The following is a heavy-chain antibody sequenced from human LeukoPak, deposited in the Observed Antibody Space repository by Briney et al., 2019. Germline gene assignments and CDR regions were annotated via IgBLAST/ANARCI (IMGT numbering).Heavy chain of an antibody. V-gene: IGHV3-49*04. CDR3: TSYGSGSYWEDY. CDR2: IRSRAYGCTT. J-gene: IGHJ4*02. Sequence: GGSLRLSCTASGFTLGEYAMSWVRQAPGKGGEWVGFIRSRAYGCTTEYAASLKGRFTISRDDSKSIAYLQMNSLKTEDTAVYYCTSYGSGSYWEDYWGQGTLVTVSS. D-gene: IGHD3-10*01. CDR1: GFTLGEYA.